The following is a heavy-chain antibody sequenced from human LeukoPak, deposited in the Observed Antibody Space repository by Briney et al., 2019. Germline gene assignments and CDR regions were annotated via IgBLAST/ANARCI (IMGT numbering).Heavy chain of an antibody. Sequence: SETLSLTCTVSGGSISSGGYYWSWIRQHPGKGLEWIGYIYYSGSTYYNPSLKSRVTISVDTSKNQFSLKLSSVTAADTAVYYCARVLHISTSWDWFDPWGQGTLVTVSS. CDR2: IYYSGST. J-gene: IGHJ5*02. CDR3: ARVLHISTSWDWFDP. D-gene: IGHD6-6*01. V-gene: IGHV4-31*03. CDR1: GGSISSGGYY.